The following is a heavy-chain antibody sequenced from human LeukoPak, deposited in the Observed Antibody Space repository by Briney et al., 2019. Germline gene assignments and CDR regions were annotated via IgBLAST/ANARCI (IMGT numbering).Heavy chain of an antibody. CDR1: GYTFTGYY. D-gene: IGHD6-19*01. CDR3: ARGYSSGWYSY. CDR2: ISAYNGNT. V-gene: IGHV1-18*04. Sequence: ASVKVSCKASGYTFTGYYMHWVRQAPGQGLEWIGWISAYNGNTNYAQKLQGRVTMTTDTSTSTAYMELRSLRSDDTAVYYCARGYSSGWYSYWGQGTLVTVSS. J-gene: IGHJ4*02.